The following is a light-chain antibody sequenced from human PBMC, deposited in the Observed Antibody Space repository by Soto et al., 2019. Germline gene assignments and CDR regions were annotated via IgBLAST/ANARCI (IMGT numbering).Light chain of an antibody. CDR2: EVT. CDR1: SSDIGAYNY. CDR3: SSYTSSRTLYV. Sequence: QSVLTQPASVSGSPGQSITISCIGTSSDIGAYNYVSWYQQHPGKVPKLMIYEVTNRPSGLSNRFSGSKSGNTASLTISGIQAEDEADYFCSSYTSSRTLYVFGTGTKVTV. J-gene: IGLJ1*01. V-gene: IGLV2-14*01.